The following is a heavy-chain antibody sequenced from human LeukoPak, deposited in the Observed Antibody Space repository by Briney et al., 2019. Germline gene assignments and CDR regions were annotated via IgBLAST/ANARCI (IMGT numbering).Heavy chain of an antibody. CDR2: INPNSGGT. CDR1: GYTFTGYY. D-gene: IGHD3-3*01. V-gene: IGHV1-2*02. CDR3: ARDRAYDFWSGYYRSGDFDY. J-gene: IGHJ4*02. Sequence: GASVKVSCKASGYTFTGYYMHWVRQAPGQGLEWMGWINPNSGGTNYAQKFQGRVTMTTDTSTSTAYMELRSLRSDDTAVYYCARDRAYDFWSGYYRSGDFDYWGQGTLVTVSS.